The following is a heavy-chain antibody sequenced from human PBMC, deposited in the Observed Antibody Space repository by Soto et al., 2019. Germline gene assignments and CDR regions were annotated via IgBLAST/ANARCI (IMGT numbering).Heavy chain of an antibody. V-gene: IGHV4-34*02. CDR2: ISHSGRT. Sequence: QEHLQQWGAGLLKPSETLSLTCGLYGGSFSGHYWTWIRQSPGKGLEWIGEISHSGRTNYNPSLASRLTISKDTSKKQFALMLSSLTAADTAVYYCTGGTNAIRGVTMSLDAYDIWGQGTVVTVSS. CDR3: TGGTNAIRGVTMSLDAYDI. J-gene: IGHJ3*02. D-gene: IGHD3-10*01. CDR1: GGSFSGHY.